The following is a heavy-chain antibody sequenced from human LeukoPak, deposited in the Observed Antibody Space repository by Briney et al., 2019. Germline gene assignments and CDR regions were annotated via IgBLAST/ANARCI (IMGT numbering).Heavy chain of an antibody. D-gene: IGHD1-26*01. V-gene: IGHV4-39*01. CDR2: IYYTGST. J-gene: IGHJ4*02. CDR1: GASISGGTYY. Sequence: PSETLSLTCSVAGASISGGTYYWGWIRQPPGNGLEWFGSIYYTGSTYDNPCLKSRVTISVHTSKNQFSLKLSSVTAADTAVYYCTRRGGSGRAFDYWGQGTLVTVSS. CDR3: TRRGGSGRAFDY.